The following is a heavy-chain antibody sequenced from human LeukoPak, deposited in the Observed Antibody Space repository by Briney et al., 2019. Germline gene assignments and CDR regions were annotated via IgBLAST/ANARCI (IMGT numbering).Heavy chain of an antibody. D-gene: IGHD1-26*01. J-gene: IGHJ4*02. V-gene: IGHV4-38-2*01. CDR2: IYHSGST. CDR3: ARVGGGYSGSYCDY. Sequence: KPSETLSLTCAVSGYSISSGYYWGWIRQPPGKGLEWIGSIYHSGSTYYNPSLKSRVTISVDTSKNQFSLKLSSVTAADTAVYYCARVGGGYSGSYCDYWGQGTLVTVSS. CDR1: GYSISSGYY.